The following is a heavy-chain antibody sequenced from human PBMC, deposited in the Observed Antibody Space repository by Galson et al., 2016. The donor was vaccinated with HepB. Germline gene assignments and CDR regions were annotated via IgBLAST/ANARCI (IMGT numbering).Heavy chain of an antibody. CDR2: INPSGGRT. J-gene: IGHJ6*02. D-gene: IGHD4-17*01. V-gene: IGHV1-46*01. CDR1: GYTFTNYY. Sequence: SVKVSCKASGYTFTNYYMHWVRQAPGQGLEWMGIINPSGGRTRYAQKFQGRVTMTRDTSTSTVSMELSSLRSEDTAVYYCARAPTPEYGDPYYYYFYGMDVWGQGTTVTVSS. CDR3: ARAPTPEYGDPYYYYFYGMDV.